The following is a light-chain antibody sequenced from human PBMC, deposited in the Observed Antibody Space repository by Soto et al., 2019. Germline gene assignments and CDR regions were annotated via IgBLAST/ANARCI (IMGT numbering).Light chain of an antibody. CDR3: SSYTSSATWV. CDR2: EVT. Sequence: QSALTQPASVSGSPEQSITISCTGTSSDIGAYNYVSWYQQHPGRAPKLMIYEVTNRPSGVSYRFSGSKSGYTASLTISGLQAEDEADYYCSSYTSSATWVFGGGTKLTVL. J-gene: IGLJ3*02. V-gene: IGLV2-14*01. CDR1: SSDIGAYNY.